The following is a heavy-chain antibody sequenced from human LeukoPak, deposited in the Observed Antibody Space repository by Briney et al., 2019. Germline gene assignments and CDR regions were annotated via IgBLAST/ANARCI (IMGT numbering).Heavy chain of an antibody. CDR2: LNPNSGGT. Sequence: GASVQVSCKASGYSFTRYYIQWERQAPGPGLAWMGLLNPNSGGTNYAQKFQGRVTMTRATSTSTAYMELSRLRSDDTAVYYCARAPPRNGFDYWGQGTLVTVSS. CDR3: ARAPPRNGFDY. V-gene: IGHV1-2*02. CDR1: GYSFTRYY. D-gene: IGHD2-8*01. J-gene: IGHJ4*02.